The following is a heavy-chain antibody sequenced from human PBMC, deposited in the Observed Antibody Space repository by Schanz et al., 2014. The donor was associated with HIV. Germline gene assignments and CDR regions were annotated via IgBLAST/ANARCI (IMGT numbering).Heavy chain of an antibody. CDR3: ARNRYSLLPFDY. Sequence: QLVQSGPEVKKPGASVKVSCKSSGYTFTDYYIHWVRQAPGQGLEWMGWIKPNSGDTYYAQKFRGRVTMTRDTSISAASVELGRLRFDDTAVYFCARNRYSLLPFDYWGQGTLVTVSS. CDR2: IKPNSGDT. J-gene: IGHJ4*02. V-gene: IGHV1-2*02. D-gene: IGHD2-15*01. CDR1: GYTFTDYY.